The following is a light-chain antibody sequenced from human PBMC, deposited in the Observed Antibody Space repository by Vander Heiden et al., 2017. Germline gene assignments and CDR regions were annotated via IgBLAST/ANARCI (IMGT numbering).Light chain of an antibody. V-gene: IGKV3-11*01. CDR2: DAF. CDR3: QQRSNWPIT. CDR1: QSVSSY. Sequence: EIALTQSPATMSLSPGERATLSCRASQSVSSYLAWYQQKPGQAPRLLIYDAFNRATGIPARFSGSGSGTDFTLTISSLEPEDSAIYYCQQRSNWPITFGQGTRLEIK. J-gene: IGKJ5*01.